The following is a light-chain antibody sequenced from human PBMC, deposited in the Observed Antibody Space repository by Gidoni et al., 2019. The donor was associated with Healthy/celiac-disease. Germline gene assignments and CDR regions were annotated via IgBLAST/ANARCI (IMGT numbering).Light chain of an antibody. J-gene: IGKJ3*01. CDR1: QGMSSN. CDR3: QQLGT. Sequence: DIQLTQSPSFLSASVGDRVTITCRASQGMSSNLAWYQQKPGKAPKLLIYAASTLQSGVPSKFSGSGSGTEFTLTISSLQPEDFATYYCQQLGTFGPGTKVDIK. CDR2: AAS. V-gene: IGKV1-9*01.